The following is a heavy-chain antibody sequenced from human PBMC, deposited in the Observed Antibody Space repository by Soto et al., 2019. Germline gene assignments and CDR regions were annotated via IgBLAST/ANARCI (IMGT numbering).Heavy chain of an antibody. V-gene: IGHV4-31*03. Sequence: QVQLQESGPGLVKPSQTLSLTCTVSGGTISSGGYYWSWIRQHPGKGLEWIWYIYYSGSTYYNPSLKRRVTISVDTSKNQFSVKLSSVTAADTAVYYCARTFRTSTTGVDAFDIWGQGTMVTVSS. CDR3: ARTFRTSTTGVDAFDI. CDR1: GGTISSGGYY. CDR2: IYYSGST. J-gene: IGHJ3*02. D-gene: IGHD4-17*01.